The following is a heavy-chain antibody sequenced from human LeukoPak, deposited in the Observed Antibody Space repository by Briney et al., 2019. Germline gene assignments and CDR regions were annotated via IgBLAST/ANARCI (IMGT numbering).Heavy chain of an antibody. CDR2: VYPGDSDT. J-gene: IGHJ6*03. V-gene: IGHV5-51*01. D-gene: IGHD7-27*01. Sequence: GESLKISCKASGYSFTSYWIGWVRQMPGKGLEWMGIVYPGDSDTRYSPSFQGQVTISADKSISTAYLQWSSLKASDTAMYYCARFPWGGYYYYYMDVWGKGTTVTVSS. CDR3: ARFPWGGYYYYYMDV. CDR1: GYSFTSYW.